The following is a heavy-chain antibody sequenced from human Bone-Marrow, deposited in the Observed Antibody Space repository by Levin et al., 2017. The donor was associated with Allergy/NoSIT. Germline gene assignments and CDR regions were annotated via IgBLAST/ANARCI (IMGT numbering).Heavy chain of an antibody. CDR3: AREPGASGWYTVDY. CDR1: GFTFGNYA. CDR2: IRGNGIRT. V-gene: IGHV3-23*01. Sequence: LSLTCAASGFTFGNYAMDWVRQAPGKGLEWVSAIRGNGIRTYYANSVEGRFTVSRDNSRNTLHLQMNSLRAEDTAVYFCAREPGASGWYTVDYWGQGTLVIVSS. J-gene: IGHJ4*02. D-gene: IGHD6-19*01.